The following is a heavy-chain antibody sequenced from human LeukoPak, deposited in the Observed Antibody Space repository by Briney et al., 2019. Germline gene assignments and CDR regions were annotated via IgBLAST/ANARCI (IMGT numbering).Heavy chain of an antibody. CDR3: ARHGSIATGAFTY. V-gene: IGHV4-39*01. CDR2: IYYSGST. CDR1: GGSISSYY. Sequence: SETLSLTCTVSGGSISSYYWGWTHQPPGKGLEWIGSIYYSGSTYYNPSLKSRVTISVDTSRNQFSLKLGSVTAADTAVYYCARHGSIATGAFTYWGQGTLVTVSS. J-gene: IGHJ4*02. D-gene: IGHD6-13*01.